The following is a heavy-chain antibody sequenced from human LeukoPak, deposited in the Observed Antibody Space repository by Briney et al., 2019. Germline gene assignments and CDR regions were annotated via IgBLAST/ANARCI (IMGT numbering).Heavy chain of an antibody. Sequence: GGSLRLSCAASGFTFRTYAMRWVRQVPGEGLEWVSAIYTAGGTHYPGSVKGRFTTSTETTKNTFYLQMNSLRAAGTAVYYCIRESNYDDSSTSPVYFDRWGGGAQVADSS. D-gene: IGHD3-22*01. CDR2: IYTAGGT. CDR3: IRESNYDDSSTSPVYFDR. J-gene: IGHJ2*01. V-gene: IGHV3-13*01. CDR1: GFTFRTYA.